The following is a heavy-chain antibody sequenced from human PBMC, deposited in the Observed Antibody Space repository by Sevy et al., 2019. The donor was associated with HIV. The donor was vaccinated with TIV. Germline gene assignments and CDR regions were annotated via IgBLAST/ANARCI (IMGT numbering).Heavy chain of an antibody. V-gene: IGHV3-30-3*01. CDR3: ARGGTYYDSGTYSASDS. D-gene: IGHD3-10*01. J-gene: IGHJ4*02. CDR1: GFTFNTYA. CDR2: TSFDENIK. Sequence: GGSLRLSCVASGFTFNTYAMHWVRQAPGKGLEWMAVTSFDENIKNYADSVKGRFTISRDNSKNTLYLQLHSLRVEDTAVYHCARGGTYYDSGTYSASDSWGQGTPVTVSS.